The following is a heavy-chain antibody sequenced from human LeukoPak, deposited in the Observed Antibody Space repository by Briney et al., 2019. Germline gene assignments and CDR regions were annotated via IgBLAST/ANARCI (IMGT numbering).Heavy chain of an antibody. Sequence: GGSLRLSCSVSGFTFSTYVIHWVRQAPGKGLEYVSAISSNGDNTYYADSVKGRFTISRDNSKNTLYLQMSSLRADDTAVYYCVRGTGYWGQVTMGTV. CDR1: GFTFSTYV. V-gene: IGHV3-64D*06. J-gene: IGHJ4*02. CDR3: VRGTGY. CDR2: ISSNGDNT.